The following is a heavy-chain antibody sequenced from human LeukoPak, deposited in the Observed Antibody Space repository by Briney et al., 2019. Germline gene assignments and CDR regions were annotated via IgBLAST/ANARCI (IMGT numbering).Heavy chain of an antibody. CDR1: GFAFSTYD. CDR2: IGVAGDT. CDR3: ARGFVHAFDI. Sequence: PGGSLRLSCAASGFAFSTYDMHWVRQATGKGLEWVSAIGVAGDTYYPGSVKGRFTISRENAKSSLYLQMNSLRAGDTAVYYCARGFVHAFDIWGQGTMVTVSS. J-gene: IGHJ3*02. V-gene: IGHV3-13*04. D-gene: IGHD6-6*01.